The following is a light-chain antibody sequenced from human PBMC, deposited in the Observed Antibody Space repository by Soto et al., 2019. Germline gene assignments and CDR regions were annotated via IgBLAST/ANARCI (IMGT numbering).Light chain of an antibody. CDR2: KAS. V-gene: IGKV1-5*03. CDR1: QNVNNC. Sequence: DIQMTQSPSTLSASVGDRVTITCRASQNVNNCLAWYQQKPGKAPKLLIHKASNLESGVPSRFSGSGSGTVFSLTSSSLQPDDFATYYCQQYNSYWTFGQGTKVELK. J-gene: IGKJ1*01. CDR3: QQYNSYWT.